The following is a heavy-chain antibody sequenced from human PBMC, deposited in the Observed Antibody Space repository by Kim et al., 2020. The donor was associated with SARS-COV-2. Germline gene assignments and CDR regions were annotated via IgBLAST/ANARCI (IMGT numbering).Heavy chain of an antibody. CDR1: GYTFTSYD. V-gene: IGHV1-8*01. Sequence: ASVKVSCKASGYTFTSYDINWVRQATGQGLEWMGWMNPNSGNTGYAQKFQGRVTMTRNTSISTAYMELSSLRSEDTAVYYCARDFGIVGATTSEWSSGWGQGTLVTVSS. CDR3: ARDFGIVGATTSEWSSG. D-gene: IGHD1-26*01. CDR2: MNPNSGNT. J-gene: IGHJ4*02.